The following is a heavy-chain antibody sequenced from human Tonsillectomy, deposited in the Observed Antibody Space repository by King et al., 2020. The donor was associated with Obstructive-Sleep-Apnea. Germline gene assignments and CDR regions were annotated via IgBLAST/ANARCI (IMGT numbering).Heavy chain of an antibody. V-gene: IGHV3-48*04. CDR1: GFTFSSYS. J-gene: IGHJ4*02. Sequence: VQLVESGGGLVQPGGSLRLSCAASGFTFSSYSMNWVRQAPGKGREWVSYISRSSSTIYYADSVKGRLTISRDNAKNSLYLQMNSLRAEDTAVYYCARDNPPQWLAPGWNDYWGQGTLVTVSS. CDR2: ISRSSSTI. CDR3: ARDNPPQWLAPGWNDY. D-gene: IGHD6-19*01.